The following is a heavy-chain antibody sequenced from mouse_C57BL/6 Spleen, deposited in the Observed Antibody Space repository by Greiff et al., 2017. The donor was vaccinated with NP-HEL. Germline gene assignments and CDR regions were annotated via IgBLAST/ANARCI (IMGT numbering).Heavy chain of an antibody. J-gene: IGHJ4*01. D-gene: IGHD2-5*01. CDR3: ARTYYSNYFYAMDY. Sequence: EVKVEESGGGLVKPGGSLKLSCAASGFTFSDYGMHWVRQAPEKGLEWVAYISSGSSTIYYADTVKGRFTISRDNAKNTLFLQMTSLRSEDTAMYYCARTYYSNYFYAMDYWGQGTSVTVSS. CDR1: GFTFSDYG. V-gene: IGHV5-17*01. CDR2: ISSGSSTI.